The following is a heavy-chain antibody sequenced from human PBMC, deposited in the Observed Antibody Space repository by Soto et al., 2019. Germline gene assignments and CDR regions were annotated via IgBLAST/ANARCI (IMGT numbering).Heavy chain of an antibody. Sequence: SVKVSCKASGGTFSSYAINWVRQAPGQGLEWMGGIIPIFGTTNYAQQFQGRVTITADESTTTAYMELSSLRSEDTAVYYCARDYYDSRGLSRPNWGQGTLVTVSS. J-gene: IGHJ4*02. CDR3: ARDYYDSRGLSRPN. CDR1: GGTFSSYA. V-gene: IGHV1-69*13. D-gene: IGHD3-22*01. CDR2: IIPIFGTT.